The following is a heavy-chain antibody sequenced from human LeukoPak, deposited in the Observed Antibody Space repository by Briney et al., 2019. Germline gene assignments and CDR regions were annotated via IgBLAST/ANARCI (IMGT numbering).Heavy chain of an antibody. CDR2: IWYDGSNK. CDR1: GFTFSSYG. D-gene: IGHD1-26*01. J-gene: IGHJ4*02. Sequence: PGGSLRLSCAASGFTFSSYGMHWVRQAPGKGLEWVAVIWYDGSNKYYADSVKGRFTISRDNSKNTLYLQMDALRGDDTAVYYCAKGPVSGSRSPLDYWGQGTLVTVSS. CDR3: AKGPVSGSRSPLDY. V-gene: IGHV3-30*02.